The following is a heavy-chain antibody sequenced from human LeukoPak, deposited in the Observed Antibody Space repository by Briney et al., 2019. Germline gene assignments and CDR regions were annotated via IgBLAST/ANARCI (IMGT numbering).Heavy chain of an antibody. V-gene: IGHV3-7*01. CDR2: IKEDGTRD. J-gene: IGHJ4*02. CDR1: GFTFHTYW. Sequence: GGSLRLSCAASGFTFHTYWMSWVREAPRKGLEWLANIKEDGTRDYYVESVKGRFTISKDNAKTSLYLQVNSLRAEDTAVYYCARDTKAGYFDLWGQGTLVTVSS. CDR3: ARDTKAGYFDL.